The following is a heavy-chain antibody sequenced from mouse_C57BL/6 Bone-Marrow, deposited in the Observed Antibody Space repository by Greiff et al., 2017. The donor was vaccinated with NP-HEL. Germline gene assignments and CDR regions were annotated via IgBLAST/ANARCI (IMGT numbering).Heavy chain of an antibody. V-gene: IGHV1-80*01. CDR2: IYPGDGDT. Sequence: QVQLQQSGAELVKPGASVKISCKASGYAFSSYWMNWVKQRPGKGLEWIGQIYPGDGDTNYNGKFKGKATLTADKSSSTAYMQLSSLTSEDSAVYFCARSVRVITLDYGGQGTTLTVSS. CDR1: GYAFSSYW. D-gene: IGHD1-1*01. CDR3: ARSVRVITLDY. J-gene: IGHJ2*01.